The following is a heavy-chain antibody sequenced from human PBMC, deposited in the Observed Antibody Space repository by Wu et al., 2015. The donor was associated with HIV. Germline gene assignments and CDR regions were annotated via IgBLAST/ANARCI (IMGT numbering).Heavy chain of an antibody. Sequence: QAQLVQSGAEVKKPGSSVKVTCKASGAGFTSYAVSWVRQAPGQGLEWMGGINPLFGTTKHGQKFQDRVRFTTDESKTTVYMELSSLRSEDTAVYYCGSNTDSVATSLYSLGVWGQGTTVTVSS. CDR1: GAGFTSYA. J-gene: IGHJ6*02. CDR3: GSNTDSVATSLYSLGV. CDR2: INPLFGTT. D-gene: IGHD5-12*01. V-gene: IGHV1-69*05.